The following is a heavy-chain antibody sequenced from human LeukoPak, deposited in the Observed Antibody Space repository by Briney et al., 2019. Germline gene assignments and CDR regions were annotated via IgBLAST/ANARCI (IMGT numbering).Heavy chain of an antibody. V-gene: IGHV1-46*01. Sequence: ASVKVSCKASGYTFTSYYMHWVRQAPGQGLEWMGIINPSGGSTSYARKFQGRVTMTRDTSTSAVYMELSSLRSEDTAVYYCAKESASSSWEWWGQGTLVTVSS. D-gene: IGHD6-13*01. CDR2: INPSGGST. J-gene: IGHJ4*02. CDR3: AKESASSSWEW. CDR1: GYTFTSYY.